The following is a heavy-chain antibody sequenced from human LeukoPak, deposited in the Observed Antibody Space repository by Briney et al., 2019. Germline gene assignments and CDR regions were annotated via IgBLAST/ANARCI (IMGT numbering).Heavy chain of an antibody. CDR2: IGIRGDT. CDR1: GFTFIDYD. V-gene: IGHV3-13*01. J-gene: IGHJ4*02. CDR3: ARGGIQVSGIDEFDF. Sequence: GGSLRLSCAASGFTFIDYDMHWVRQVIGKGLEWVSAIGIRGDTHNSGSVKGRFTISSENVESSLYLQMNSLRAADTAVYYCARGGIQVSGIDEFDFWGQGTLVTVSS. D-gene: IGHD6-19*01.